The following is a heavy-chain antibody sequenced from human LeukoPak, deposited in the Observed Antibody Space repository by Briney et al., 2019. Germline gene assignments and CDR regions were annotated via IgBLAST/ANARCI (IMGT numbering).Heavy chain of an antibody. CDR2: IYHSGST. CDR1: GYSISSGYY. CDR3: ARDSLSYVWGSYRFLDY. J-gene: IGHJ4*02. V-gene: IGHV4-38-2*02. Sequence: SETLSLTCTVSGYSISSGYYWGWIRQPPGKGLEWIGSIYHSGSTYYNPSLKSRVTISVDTSKNQFSLKLSSVTAADTAVYYCARDSLSYVWGSYRFLDYWGQGTLVTVSS. D-gene: IGHD3-16*02.